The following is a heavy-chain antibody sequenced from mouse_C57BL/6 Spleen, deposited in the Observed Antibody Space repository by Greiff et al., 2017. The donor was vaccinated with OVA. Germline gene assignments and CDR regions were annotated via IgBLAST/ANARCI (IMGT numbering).Heavy chain of an antibody. CDR2: IDPSDSYT. D-gene: IGHD1-1*01. CDR3: ARPSYGSSYDWYFDV. V-gene: IGHV1-69*01. J-gene: IGHJ1*03. Sequence: QVQLQQPGAELVMPGASVKLSCKASGYTFTSYWMHWVKQRPGQGLEWIGEIDPSDSYTNYNQKFKGKSTLTVDKSSSTAYMQLSSLTSEDSAVYDCARPSYGSSYDWYFDVWGTGTTVTVSS. CDR1: GYTFTSYW.